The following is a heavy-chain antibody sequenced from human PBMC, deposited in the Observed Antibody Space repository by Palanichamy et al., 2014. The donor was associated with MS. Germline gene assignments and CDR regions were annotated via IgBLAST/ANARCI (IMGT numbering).Heavy chain of an antibody. D-gene: IGHD6-6*01. Sequence: QLQLQESGPGLVKPTETLSLTCTVSGDSISSSIFYWGWIRQSPGKGLEWIGTIHYSGSAFYNPSLKSRVTISVDTSKNQFSLKVTSVTAADTSMYYCAKTAATIIAARGFDHWGQGTLVTVSS. J-gene: IGHJ4*02. V-gene: IGHV4-39*01. CDR2: IHYSGSA. CDR1: GDSISSSIFY. CDR3: AKTAATIIAARGFDH.